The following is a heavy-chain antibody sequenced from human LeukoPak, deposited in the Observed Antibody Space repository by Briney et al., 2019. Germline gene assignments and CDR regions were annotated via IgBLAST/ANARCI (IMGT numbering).Heavy chain of an antibody. Sequence: SETLSLTCTVPGGSISSYYWSWIRQPPGKGLEWIGYIYYSGSTNYNPSLKSRVTISVDTSKNQFSLKLSSVTAADTAVYYCARQTIAAAGTGGWFDPWGQGTLVTVSS. CDR1: GGSISSYY. CDR3: ARQTIAAAGTGGWFDP. V-gene: IGHV4-59*08. D-gene: IGHD6-13*01. J-gene: IGHJ5*02. CDR2: IYYSGST.